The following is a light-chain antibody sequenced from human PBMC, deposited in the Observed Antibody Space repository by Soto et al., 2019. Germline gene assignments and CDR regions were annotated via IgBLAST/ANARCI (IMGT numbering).Light chain of an antibody. CDR3: QQYNNWPFS. Sequence: DIVMTQSAATLLVSPGYRAILSCRAGQGVTTNFGWYQQKYGQSPRPLTYAVSHRATGVPARFSGTGYETDFNLTISGLQSEDSPVYLCQQYNNWPFSFGQGTRLEI. J-gene: IGKJ5*01. CDR2: AVS. V-gene: IGKV3D-15*01. CDR1: QGVTTN.